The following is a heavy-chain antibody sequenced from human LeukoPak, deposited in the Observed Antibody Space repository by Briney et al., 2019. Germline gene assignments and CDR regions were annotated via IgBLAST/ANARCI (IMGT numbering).Heavy chain of an antibody. V-gene: IGHV4-59*11. CDR3: ATIKRGSIFGYFDF. J-gene: IGHJ4*02. D-gene: IGHD5-18*01. CDR2: TYDNLMT. Sequence: PSETLSLTCSVPAGSINSHYWSWLRQAPGKGLEWIGYTYDNLMTKDNPALKSRLTLSADTSKSQFSLRLSAVTAADTATYYCATIKRGSIFGYFDFWGQGILVTVSS. CDR1: AGSINSHY.